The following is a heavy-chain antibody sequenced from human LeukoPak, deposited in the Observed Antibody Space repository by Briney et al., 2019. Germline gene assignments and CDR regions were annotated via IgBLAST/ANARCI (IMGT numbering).Heavy chain of an antibody. D-gene: IGHD4-17*01. CDR1: GFTFSSYA. CDR2: ISGSGGST. Sequence: GGSLRLSCAASGFTFSSYAMSWVRQAPGKGLEGVSDISGSGGSTDYADSVKGGITLSRDNSKNTLYLQINSLRAEDTALYYCAKAFDGDYVISLDYWGQGTLVTVSS. J-gene: IGHJ4*02. V-gene: IGHV3-23*01. CDR3: AKAFDGDYVISLDY.